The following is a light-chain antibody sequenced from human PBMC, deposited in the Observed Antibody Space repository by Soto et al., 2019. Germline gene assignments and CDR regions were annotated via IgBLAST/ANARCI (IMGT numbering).Light chain of an antibody. CDR2: KVS. CDR1: QSLVYSDGNTY. J-gene: IGKJ2*01. V-gene: IGKV2-30*01. CDR3: MQGTHWPPMYT. Sequence: DVVMTQSPLSLPVTLGQPASISCRSSQSLVYSDGNTYLTWFQQRPGQAPRRLIYKVSNRDSGVPDRFSGRGSGTDFTLKISRVEAEDVGVYYCMQGTHWPPMYTFGQGTKLEIK.